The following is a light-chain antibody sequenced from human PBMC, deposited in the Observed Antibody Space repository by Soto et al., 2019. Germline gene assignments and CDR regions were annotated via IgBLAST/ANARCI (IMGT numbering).Light chain of an antibody. CDR3: QQYGT. CDR2: GAS. V-gene: IGKV3-20*01. Sequence: IVLTQSAGTLSLSTGERAALSCRASQSLTGGYLAWYQQKPGQAPRLVIFGASIRATGIPDMFSCSGSGTDFTLTISRLEPEDFAVYYCQQYGTFAQGTKVDIK. CDR1: QSLTGGY. J-gene: IGKJ1*01.